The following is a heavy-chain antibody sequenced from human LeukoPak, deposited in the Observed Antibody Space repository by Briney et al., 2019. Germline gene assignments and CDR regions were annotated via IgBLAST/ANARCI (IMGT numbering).Heavy chain of an antibody. D-gene: IGHD3-10*01. CDR1: GFSIHQSS. J-gene: IGHJ4*02. CDR2: IRPDGSAV. Sequence: EVSLRLSCKASGFSIHQSSMSWVRQAPVKGLEWVASIRPDGSAVFYVDSVKGRFTFSRDNAKNSLDLQMNSLRAEDTALYYCARVNTYYYGSGAIDYWGQGTLVTVSS. CDR3: ARVNTYYYGSGAIDY. V-gene: IGHV3-7*04.